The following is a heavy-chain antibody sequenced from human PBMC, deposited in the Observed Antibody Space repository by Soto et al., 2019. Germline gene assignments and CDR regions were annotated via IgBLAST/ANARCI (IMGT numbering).Heavy chain of an antibody. CDR2: ISSSSSYI. Sequence: GGSLRLSCAASGFTFSSYSMNWVRQAPGKGLEWVSSISSSSSYIYYADSVKGRFTISRDNAKNSLYLQMNSLRAEDTAVYYCARVLRAPGHYYYYYGMDVWGQGTTVTVSS. D-gene: IGHD5-12*01. CDR1: GFTFSSYS. J-gene: IGHJ6*02. V-gene: IGHV3-21*01. CDR3: ARVLRAPGHYYYYYGMDV.